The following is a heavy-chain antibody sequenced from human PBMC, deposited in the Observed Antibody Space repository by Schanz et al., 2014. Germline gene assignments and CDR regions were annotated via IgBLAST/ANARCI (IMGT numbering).Heavy chain of an antibody. CDR2: IHPNSGDT. V-gene: IGHV1-2*04. D-gene: IGHD6-19*01. Sequence: QVQLVQSGAEVKKPGASVKVSCKASGYTTFTDYYIHWVRQAPGQGLEWMGWIHPNSGDTNYAQKCQGWVTMTRDTSISTAYMEVSRLKSDDTAVYYCARLSVAGRPHVNYWYFDLWGRGTLVTVSS. CDR1: GYTTFTDYY. CDR3: ARLSVAGRPHVNYWYFDL. J-gene: IGHJ2*01.